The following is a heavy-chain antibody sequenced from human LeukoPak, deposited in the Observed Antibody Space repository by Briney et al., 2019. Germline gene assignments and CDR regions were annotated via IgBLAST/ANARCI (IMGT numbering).Heavy chain of an antibody. V-gene: IGHV3-53*01. CDR3: AREGLDSGYEN. D-gene: IGHD5-12*01. J-gene: IGHJ4*02. CDR1: GFTVSSNY. CDR2: IYSGGST. Sequence: GGSLRLSCAASGFTVSSNYMSWVRQAPGKGLEWVSVIYSGGSTYYADSVKDRFTISRDNSKNTLYLQMNSLRAEDTAVYYCAREGLDSGYENWGQGTLVTVSS.